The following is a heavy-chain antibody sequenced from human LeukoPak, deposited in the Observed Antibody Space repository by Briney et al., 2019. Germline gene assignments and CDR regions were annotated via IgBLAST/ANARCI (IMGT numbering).Heavy chain of an antibody. CDR3: ARGLENFDC. J-gene: IGHJ4*02. V-gene: IGHV1-2*06. Sequence: ASVTVSCTASGYTFTGYYMHWVRQAPGQGLEWVGRINPNSGGTSFAQKFQGSVTMTRDTSISTAYMKLSRLRSDDTAVYYCARGLENFDCWGQGTLVTVSS. CDR1: GYTFTGYY. D-gene: IGHD5-24*01. CDR2: INPNSGGT.